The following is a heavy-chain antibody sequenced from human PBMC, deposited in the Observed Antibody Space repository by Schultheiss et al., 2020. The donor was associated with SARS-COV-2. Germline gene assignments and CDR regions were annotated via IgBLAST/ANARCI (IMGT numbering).Heavy chain of an antibody. CDR2: TRDKAHSYTT. D-gene: IGHD2-2*01. V-gene: IGHV3-72*01. Sequence: GGSLRLSCAASGFTFSDHYIHWVRQTPGKGLEWVGRTRDKAHSYTTEYAASVKGRFIISRDDSKNSVYLQMNSLKTEDTAVYYCARVRAFCSSTSCHFDCWGQGTLVTVSS. CDR3: ARVRAFCSSTSCHFDC. J-gene: IGHJ4*02. CDR1: GFTFSDHY.